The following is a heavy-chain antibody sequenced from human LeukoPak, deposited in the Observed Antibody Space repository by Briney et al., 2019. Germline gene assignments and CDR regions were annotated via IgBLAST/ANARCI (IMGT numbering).Heavy chain of an antibody. CDR1: GFSVRVNY. J-gene: IGHJ4*02. D-gene: IGHD6-19*01. Sequence: SGGSLRLSCAVSGFSVRVNYMSWVRQAPGKGLEWVSVMYSGGNTYYADSVKGRFTISRLNSENTLYLQMNSLRPDDTAVYYCTRLWGTGWFYFDYWGQGTLVTVSS. V-gene: IGHV3-53*04. CDR2: MYSGGNT. CDR3: TRLWGTGWFYFDY.